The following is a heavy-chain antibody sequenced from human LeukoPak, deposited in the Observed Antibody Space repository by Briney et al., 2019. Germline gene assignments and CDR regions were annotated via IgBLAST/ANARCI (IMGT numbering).Heavy chain of an antibody. V-gene: IGHV1-46*01. CDR1: GYSFTSNY. CDR3: AREGGRYCSGGSCYSSNGWYGGLNY. CDR2: IYPRDGST. D-gene: IGHD2-15*01. Sequence: ASVKVSCKASGYSFTSNYIHWVRQAPGQGLEWMGMIYPRDGSTSYAQKVQGRVTMTTDTSTSTAYMELRSLRSDDTAVYYCAREGGRYCSGGSCYSSNGWYGGLNYWGQGTLVTVSS. J-gene: IGHJ4*02.